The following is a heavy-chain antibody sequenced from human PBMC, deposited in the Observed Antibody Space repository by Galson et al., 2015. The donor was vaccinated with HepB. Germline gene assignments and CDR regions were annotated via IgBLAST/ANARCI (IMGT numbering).Heavy chain of an antibody. D-gene: IGHD3-9*01. J-gene: IGHJ3*02. CDR2: ISSSSSTI. CDR3: AIILTGYPDAFDI. Sequence: SLRLSCAASGFTFSSYSMNWVRQAPGKGLEWVSYISSSSSTIYYADSVKGRFTISRDNAKNSLYLQMNSLRDEDTAEYYCAIILTGYPDAFDIWGQGTMVTVSS. V-gene: IGHV3-48*02. CDR1: GFTFSSYS.